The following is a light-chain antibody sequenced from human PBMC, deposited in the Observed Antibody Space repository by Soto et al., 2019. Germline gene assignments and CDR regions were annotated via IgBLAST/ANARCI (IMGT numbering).Light chain of an antibody. CDR2: AAS. V-gene: IGKV1-12*01. J-gene: IGKJ4*01. CDR1: QGITSW. Sequence: DIQMTQSPSFVSASVGDRVTITCRASQGITSWLAWYQQKPGRDPKLLIHAASSLESGVPSRFSGSRSGTDFALTISSLQTEDFATYYCQQTSSFPLAFGGGTKVEIK. CDR3: QQTSSFPLA.